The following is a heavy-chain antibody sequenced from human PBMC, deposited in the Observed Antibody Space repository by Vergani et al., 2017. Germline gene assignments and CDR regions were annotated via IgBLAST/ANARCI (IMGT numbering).Heavy chain of an antibody. CDR3: ASNPRLGGDVVDS. D-gene: IGHD3-16*01. Sequence: QVQLHESGPGLVKPSQTLSLTCTVSGGSITSGRFYWSWIRQPAGKGLEWIGRIHSSGTTNYNPSLKSRVTLSVDTSKNQLSLRMTSVTAADTAVYFCASNPRLGGDVVDSWGQGTLVTVSS. J-gene: IGHJ4*02. CDR1: GGSITSGRFY. V-gene: IGHV4-61*02. CDR2: IHSSGTT.